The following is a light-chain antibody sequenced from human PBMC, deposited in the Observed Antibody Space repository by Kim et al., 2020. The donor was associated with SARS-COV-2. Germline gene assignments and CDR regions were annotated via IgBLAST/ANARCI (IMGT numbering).Light chain of an antibody. CDR2: GKN. CDR1: SLRSYY. V-gene: IGLV3-19*01. Sequence: GQTVRITCQGDSLRSYYASWYQQKPGQAPVLVIYGKNNRPSGIPDRFSGSSSGNTASLTITGAQAEDEADYYCNSRDSSGNHLRNVFGTGIKVTVL. J-gene: IGLJ1*01. CDR3: NSRDSSGNHLRNV.